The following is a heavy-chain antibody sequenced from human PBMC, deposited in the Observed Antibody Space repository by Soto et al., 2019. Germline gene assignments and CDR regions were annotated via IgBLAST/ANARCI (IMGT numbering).Heavy chain of an antibody. Sequence: EVQVVESGGGLIQPGGSLRLSCAVSGFTVTRHYMSWVRQAPGKGLEWVSVIYSGGNTYYADSVKGRFTISRDESKNTLYLQMNSLRVEDTAVDYCAVHDWFDPWGQGTLVTVSS. CDR1: GFTVTRHY. V-gene: IGHV3-53*01. J-gene: IGHJ5*02. CDR3: AVHDWFDP. CDR2: IYSGGNT.